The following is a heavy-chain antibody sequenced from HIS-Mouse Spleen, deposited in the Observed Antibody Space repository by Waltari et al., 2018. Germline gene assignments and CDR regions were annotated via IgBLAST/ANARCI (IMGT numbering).Heavy chain of an antibody. CDR2: IYYSGSP. J-gene: IGHJ2*01. CDR1: GGSISSSSYY. CDR3: AREIPYSSSWYDWYFDL. V-gene: IGHV4-39*07. D-gene: IGHD6-13*01. Sequence: QLQLQESGPGLVKPSETLSLTCTVSGGSISSSSYYWGWIRQPPGKGLGWIGSIYYSGSPYYTPSLKSRVTLSVDTSKNQFSLKLSSVTAADTAVYYCAREIPYSSSWYDWYFDLWGRGTLVTVSS.